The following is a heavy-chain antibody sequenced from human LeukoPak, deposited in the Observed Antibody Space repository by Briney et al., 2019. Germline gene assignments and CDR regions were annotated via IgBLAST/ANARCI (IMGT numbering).Heavy chain of an antibody. CDR3: ARDLSGVTGYTYGRGIDY. V-gene: IGHV3-74*01. Sequence: GGSLRLSCAASGFTFSSYWMHWVRQAPGKGLVWVSRFNSDGSNTRYADSVKGRFTISRDNAKNTLYLQMNRLRDEDTAVYYCARDLSGVTGYTYGRGIDYWAQGTLVTVS. D-gene: IGHD5-18*01. J-gene: IGHJ4*02. CDR1: GFTFSSYW. CDR2: FNSDGSNT.